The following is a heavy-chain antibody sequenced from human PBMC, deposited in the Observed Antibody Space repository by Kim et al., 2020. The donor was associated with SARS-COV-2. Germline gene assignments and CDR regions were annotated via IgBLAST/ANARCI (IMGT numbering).Heavy chain of an antibody. J-gene: IGHJ6*02. CDR3: AKETSEQRFLEWPRDYGMDV. V-gene: IGHV3-30*02. Sequence: RLTISRDNSKNTLYLQMNSLRGEDTAVYYCAKETSEQRFLEWPRDYGMDVWGQGTTVTVSS. D-gene: IGHD3-3*01.